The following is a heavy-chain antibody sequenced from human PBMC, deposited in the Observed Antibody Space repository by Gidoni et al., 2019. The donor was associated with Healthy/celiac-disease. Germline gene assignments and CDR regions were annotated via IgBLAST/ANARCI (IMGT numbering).Heavy chain of an antibody. CDR1: GFTFSSYG. CDR2: ISYDGSNK. D-gene: IGHD2-15*01. CDR3: AKDHVDIVVVVAATDVWGSGLDP. J-gene: IGHJ5*02. V-gene: IGHV3-30*18. Sequence: QVQLVESGGGVVQPGRSLRLSCAASGFTFSSYGMHWVRQAPGKGLEWVAVISYDGSNKYYADSVKGRFTISRDNSKNTLYLQMNSLRAEDTAVYYCAKDHVDIVVVVAATDVWGSGLDPWGQGTLVTVSS.